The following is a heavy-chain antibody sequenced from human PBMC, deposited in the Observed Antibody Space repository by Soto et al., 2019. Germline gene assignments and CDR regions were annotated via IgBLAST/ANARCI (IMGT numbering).Heavy chain of an antibody. CDR2: IIPILGIA. J-gene: IGHJ4*02. Sequence: QVQLVQSGAEVKKPGSSVKVSCKASGGTFSSYTVSWVRQAPGQGLEWMGRIIPILGIANYAQKFQGRVTITADKSTVTAYMELSSLRFEDTAVYYCANPPRYWGQGTLVTVSS. CDR3: ANPPRY. CDR1: GGTFSSYT. V-gene: IGHV1-69*02.